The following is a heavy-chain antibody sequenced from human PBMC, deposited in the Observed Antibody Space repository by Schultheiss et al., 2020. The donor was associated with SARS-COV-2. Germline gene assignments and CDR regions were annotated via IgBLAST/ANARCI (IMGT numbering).Heavy chain of an antibody. Sequence: GGSLRLSCAASGFTFSDHYMDWVRQAPGKGLEWVGRTRNKANSYTTEYAASVKGRFTISRDDSKNSLYLQMNSLRAEDTAVYYCARDRREEMATMHFDYWGQGTLVTVSS. CDR3: ARDRREEMATMHFDY. V-gene: IGHV3-72*01. J-gene: IGHJ4*02. CDR1: GFTFSDHY. D-gene: IGHD5-24*01. CDR2: TRNKANSYTT.